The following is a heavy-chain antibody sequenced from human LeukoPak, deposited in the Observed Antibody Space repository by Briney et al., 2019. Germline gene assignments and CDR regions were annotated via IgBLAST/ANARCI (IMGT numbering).Heavy chain of an antibody. D-gene: IGHD1-26*01. CDR3: ARESGAFSPFGL. CDR1: GGSISSGGYY. CDR2: IYYSGST. Sequence: SQTLSLTCTVSGGSISSGGYYWSWIRQHPGKGLEWIGYIYYSGSTYYNPSLKSRVSMSIDKSKNQLSLKLTSVTAADTAMYYCARESGAFSPFGLWGQGTLVTVSS. V-gene: IGHV4-31*03. J-gene: IGHJ4*02.